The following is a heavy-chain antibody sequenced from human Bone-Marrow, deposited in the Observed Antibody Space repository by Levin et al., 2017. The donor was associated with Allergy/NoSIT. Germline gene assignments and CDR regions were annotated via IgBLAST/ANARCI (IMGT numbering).Heavy chain of an antibody. V-gene: IGHV3-30*18. CDR3: AKGGTGVVWLAH. Sequence: GSLRLSCAASGFIYSDYGMHWVRQAPGKGLEWVTVISNDGSQEYYGDSVKGRFTISRDNSKSTLYLQMNSLRDDDTAVYYCAKGGTGVVWLAHWGKGTTVIVSS. J-gene: IGHJ6*04. CDR2: ISNDGSQE. D-gene: IGHD6-19*01. CDR1: GFIYSDYG.